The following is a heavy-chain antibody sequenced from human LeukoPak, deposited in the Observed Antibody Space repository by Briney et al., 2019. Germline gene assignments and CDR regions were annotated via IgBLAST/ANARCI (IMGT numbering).Heavy chain of an antibody. CDR3: TRSYITVADY. D-gene: IGHD6-19*01. V-gene: IGHV3-73*01. CDR2: IRSKPNNYAT. Sequence: PGGSLRLSCAASGFTFSGSAIHWVRQASGKGLEWVGRIRSKPNNYATAYAASVKGRFTISRDDSKNTAYLQMNSLKTEDTAVYYCTRSYITVADYWGQGTLVTVSS. J-gene: IGHJ4*02. CDR1: GFTFSGSA.